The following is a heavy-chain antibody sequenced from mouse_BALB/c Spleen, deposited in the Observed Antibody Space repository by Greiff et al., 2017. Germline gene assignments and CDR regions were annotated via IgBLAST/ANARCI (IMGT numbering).Heavy chain of an antibody. CDR1: SYAFSSYW. J-gene: IGHJ4*01. D-gene: IGHD2-3*01. CDR3: ARRRDYDDYAMDY. Sequence: VKLVESGAELVRPGSSVKISCKASSYAFSSYWMNWVKQRPGQGLEWIGAIDTSDSYTSYNQKFKGKATLTVDESSSTAYMQLSSLTSEDSAVYYCARRRDYDDYAMDYWGQGTSVTVSS. V-gene: IGHV1S126*01. CDR2: IDTSDSYT.